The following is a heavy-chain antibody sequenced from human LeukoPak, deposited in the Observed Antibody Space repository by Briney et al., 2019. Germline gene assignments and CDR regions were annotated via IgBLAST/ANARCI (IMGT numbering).Heavy chain of an antibody. CDR2: ISGSDTTT. Sequence: QPGGSLRLSCAASGFSFSVYEMHWVRQAPGKGLEWIADISGSDTTTYYADSVRGRFTISRDNAKNSLYLQMNSLRAEDTAVYYCTTLTVASSFDYWGQGTLVTVSS. D-gene: IGHD6-19*01. CDR1: GFSFSVYE. V-gene: IGHV3-48*03. J-gene: IGHJ4*02. CDR3: TTLTVASSFDY.